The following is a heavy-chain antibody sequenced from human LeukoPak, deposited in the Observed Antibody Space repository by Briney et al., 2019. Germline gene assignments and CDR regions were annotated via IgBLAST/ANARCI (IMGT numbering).Heavy chain of an antibody. J-gene: IGHJ5*02. D-gene: IGHD4-17*01. CDR3: ARDGYYGDYVRIRWFDP. CDR2: ISYDGSNK. Sequence: GGSLRLSCAASGFTFSSYAMHWVRQAPGKGLEWVADISYDGSNKYYADSVKGRFTISRDNSKNTLYLQMNSLRAEDTAVYYCARDGYYGDYVRIRWFDPWGQGTLVTVSS. V-gene: IGHV3-30*04. CDR1: GFTFSSYA.